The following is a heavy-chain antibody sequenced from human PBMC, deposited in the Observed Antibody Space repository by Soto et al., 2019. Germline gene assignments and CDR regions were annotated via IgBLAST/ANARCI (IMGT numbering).Heavy chain of an antibody. V-gene: IGHV3-43*01. D-gene: IGHD6-13*01. CDR1: GFTFDDYT. CDR2: ISWDGGST. J-gene: IGHJ3*02. CDR3: AKAPGYSSRWFWAFDI. Sequence: GGSLRLSCAASGFTFDDYTMHWVRQAPGKGLEWVSLISWDGGSTYYADSVKGRFTISRDNSKNSLYLQMNSLRTEDTALYYCAKAPGYSSRWFWAFDIWGQGTMVTV.